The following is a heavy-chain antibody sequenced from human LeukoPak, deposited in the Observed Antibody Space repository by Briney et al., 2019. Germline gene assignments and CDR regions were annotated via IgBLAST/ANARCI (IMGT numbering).Heavy chain of an antibody. Sequence: TGGSLRLSCVASGFTFSSYSMNWVRQAPGKGLEWVSSISSSSSYIYYADSVKGRFTISRDNAKNSLYLQMNSLRAEDTAVYYCARGGGKAGDGFDYWGQGTLVTVSS. CDR2: ISSSSSYI. CDR1: GFTFSSYS. V-gene: IGHV3-21*01. CDR3: ARGGGKAGDGFDY. D-gene: IGHD2-21*02. J-gene: IGHJ4*02.